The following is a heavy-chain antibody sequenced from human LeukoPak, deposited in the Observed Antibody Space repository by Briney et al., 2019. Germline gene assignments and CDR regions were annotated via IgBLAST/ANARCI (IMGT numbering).Heavy chain of an antibody. J-gene: IGHJ4*02. V-gene: IGHV3-30*02. CDR1: GFAFRTYG. Sequence: GGSLRLSCAASGFAFRTYGMDWVRQAPGKGLEWGAFIRDDGSNKYYADSVKGRFTISSDNSKTTLYLQMNSLRAEDTAVYYCAKDFDGYTYGNLDFWGQGHLVPVSS. CDR2: IRDDGSNK. D-gene: IGHD5-18*01. CDR3: AKDFDGYTYGNLDF.